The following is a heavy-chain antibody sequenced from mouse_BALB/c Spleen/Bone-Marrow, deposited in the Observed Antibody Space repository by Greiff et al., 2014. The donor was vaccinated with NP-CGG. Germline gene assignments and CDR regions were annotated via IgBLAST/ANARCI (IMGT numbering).Heavy chain of an antibody. D-gene: IGHD1-1*01. CDR1: GYSFTGYN. V-gene: IGHV1-39*01. CDR2: IDPYYGGT. J-gene: IGHJ2*01. Sequence: EVQGVESGPELEKPGASVKISCKASGYSFTGYNMNWVKQSNGKSLEWIGNIDPYYGGTSYNQKFKGKATLTVDKSSSTAYMQLKSLTSEDSAVYYCARRGFITTVVEGYFDYWGQGTTLTVSS. CDR3: ARRGFITTVVEGYFDY.